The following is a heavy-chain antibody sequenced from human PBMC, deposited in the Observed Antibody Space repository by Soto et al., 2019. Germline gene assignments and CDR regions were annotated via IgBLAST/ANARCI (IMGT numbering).Heavy chain of an antibody. J-gene: IGHJ4*02. D-gene: IGHD2-15*01. CDR3: VRTSLVVAAATREDY. V-gene: IGHV3-74*01. CDR1: GFTFSSYW. Sequence: EVQLVESGGGLVQPGGSLRLSCAASGFTFSSYWMHWVRQAPGKGLVWVSRINSDGSSTSYADSVKGRFTISRDNAKNTLYLEMNRLRAVDTAVYYCVRTSLVVAAATREDYWGQGTLVTVSS. CDR2: INSDGSST.